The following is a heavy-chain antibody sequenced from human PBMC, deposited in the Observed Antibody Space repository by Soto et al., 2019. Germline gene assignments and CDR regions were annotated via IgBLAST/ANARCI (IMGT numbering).Heavy chain of an antibody. D-gene: IGHD3-16*02. J-gene: IGHJ6*02. Sequence: SETLSLTCAVYGGSFSVYYWSWIRQPPGKGLEWIGEINHSGSTNYNPSLKSRVTISVDTSKNQFSLKLSSVTAADTAVYYCARGGPGYDYVWWIYRHYSYYNCMVVLGHAPTVT. CDR3: ARGGPGYDYVWWIYRHYSYYNCMVV. CDR2: INHSGST. V-gene: IGHV4-34*01. CDR1: GGSFSVYY.